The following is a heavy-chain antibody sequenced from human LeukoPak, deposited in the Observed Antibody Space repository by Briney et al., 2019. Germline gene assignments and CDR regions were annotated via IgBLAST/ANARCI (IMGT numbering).Heavy chain of an antibody. CDR1: GGSISSSSYY. CDR3: ARLRLELFFDY. J-gene: IGHJ4*02. V-gene: IGHV4-39*01. CDR2: IYYSGST. D-gene: IGHD1-7*01. Sequence: SETLSLTCTVPGGSISSSSYYWGWIRQPPGKGLEWIGSIYYSGSTYHNPSLKSRVTISVDTSKNQFSLKLSSVTAADTAVYYCARLRLELFFDYWGQGTLVTVSS.